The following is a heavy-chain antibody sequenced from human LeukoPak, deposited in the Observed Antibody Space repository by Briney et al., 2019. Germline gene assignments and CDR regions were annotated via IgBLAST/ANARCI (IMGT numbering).Heavy chain of an antibody. CDR1: GYTFTNYG. CDR2: ISAYNGHT. Sequence: ASVKVSCKASGYTFTNYGISWVRQAPGQGLEWMGWISAYNGHTNYAQKLQGRVTMTTDTSTSTAYMELRSLRSGDTAVYYCARDLKRGYSSGRYSWGTGSSNDYWGQGTLVTVSS. CDR3: ARDLKRGYSSGRYSWGTGSSNDY. V-gene: IGHV1-18*01. D-gene: IGHD6-19*01. J-gene: IGHJ4*02.